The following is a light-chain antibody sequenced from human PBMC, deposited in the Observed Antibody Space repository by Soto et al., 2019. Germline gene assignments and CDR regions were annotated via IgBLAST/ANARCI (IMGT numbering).Light chain of an antibody. J-gene: IGLJ2*01. CDR1: SSDVGGYNY. CDR2: DVS. Sequence: QSVLTQPRSVSGSPGQSVTISCTGTSSDVGGYNYVSWYQQHPGKAPKLMIYDVSKRPSGVPDRFSCSKSGNTASLTISGLQAEDEADYYCCSYAGSDTLVFGGGTKLTVL. V-gene: IGLV2-11*01. CDR3: CSYAGSDTLV.